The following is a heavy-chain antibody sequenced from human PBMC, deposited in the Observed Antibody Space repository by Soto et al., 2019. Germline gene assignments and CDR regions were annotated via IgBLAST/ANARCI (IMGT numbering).Heavy chain of an antibody. CDR3: ARAMGGRLWFGTNWFDP. V-gene: IGHV4-34*01. Sequence: ASETLSLTCAVYGGSFSGYYWSWIRQPPGKGLEWIGEINHSGSTNYNPSLKSRVTISVDTSKNQFSLKLSSVTAADTAVYYCARAMGGRLWFGTNWFDPWGQGTLVTVSS. J-gene: IGHJ5*02. CDR1: GGSFSGYY. D-gene: IGHD3-10*01. CDR2: INHSGST.